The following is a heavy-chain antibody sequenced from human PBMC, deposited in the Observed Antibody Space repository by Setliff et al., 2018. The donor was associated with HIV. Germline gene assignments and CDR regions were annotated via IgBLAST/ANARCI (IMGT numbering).Heavy chain of an antibody. CDR3: ARTAQSLWFGEKNHAFDI. Sequence: PSETLSLTCAVYGGSFSGYYWSWIRQPPGKGLEWIGSIYYSGSTYYNPSLKSPVTISVDTSKNQFSLKLSSVTAADTAVYYCARTAQSLWFGEKNHAFDIWGQGTMVTVSS. J-gene: IGHJ3*02. CDR1: GGSFSGYY. CDR2: IYYSGST. D-gene: IGHD3-10*01. V-gene: IGHV4-34*01.